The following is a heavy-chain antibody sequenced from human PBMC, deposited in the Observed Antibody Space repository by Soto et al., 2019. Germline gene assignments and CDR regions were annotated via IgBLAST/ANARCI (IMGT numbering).Heavy chain of an antibody. Sequence: RFRQPPGKGLEWIGYIYYSGNTNYNPSLKSRVTILLDTSRNQFSLRLGSVTAADTAVYYCARMAISSNYFPSWGQGPLVIVS. D-gene: IGHD3-9*01. CDR3: ARMAISSNYFPS. V-gene: IGHV4-59*01. CDR2: IYYSGNT. J-gene: IGHJ4*02.